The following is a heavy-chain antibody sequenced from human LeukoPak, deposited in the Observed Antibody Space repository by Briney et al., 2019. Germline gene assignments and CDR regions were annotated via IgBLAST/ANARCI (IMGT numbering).Heavy chain of an antibody. CDR3: ARFLSGNYSDC. V-gene: IGHV5-51*01. CDR1: GYSFTNYW. D-gene: IGHD1-26*01. J-gene: IGHJ4*02. Sequence: GESLKISSKGSGYSFTNYWIGWVRQMPRKGLEWMGIIYPGDSDTKYSPSLQGQVTMSADTSISTAYLQRSSLKASDTAMYYCARFLSGNYSDCWGQGTLVTVSS. CDR2: IYPGDSDT.